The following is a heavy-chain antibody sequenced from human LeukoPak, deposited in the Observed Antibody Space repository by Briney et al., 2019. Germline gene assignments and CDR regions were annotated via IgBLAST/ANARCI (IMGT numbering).Heavy chain of an antibody. CDR2: IYYSGST. V-gene: IGHV4-30-4*01. D-gene: IGHD2-15*01. CDR3: ASLARGYCSGGSCYYVDY. J-gene: IGHJ4*02. CDR1: GGSISSGDYY. Sequence: SETLSLTCTVSGGSISSGDYYWSWIRQPAGKGLEWIGYIYYSGSTYYNPSLKSRVTISVDTSKNQFSVKLSSVTAADTAVYYCASLARGYCSGGSCYYVDYWGQGTLVTVSS.